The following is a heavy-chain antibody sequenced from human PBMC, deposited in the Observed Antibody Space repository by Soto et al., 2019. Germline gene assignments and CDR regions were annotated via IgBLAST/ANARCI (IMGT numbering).Heavy chain of an antibody. CDR2: INHSGST. Sequence: SETLSLTCAVYGGSFSGYYWSWIRQPPGKGLEWIGEINHSGSTNYNPSLKSRVTISVDTSKNQFSLKLSSVTAADTAVYYCARAPIPGTYYYMDVWGKGTTVTVSS. J-gene: IGHJ6*03. CDR1: GGSFSGYY. D-gene: IGHD1-1*01. CDR3: ARAPIPGTYYYMDV. V-gene: IGHV4-34*01.